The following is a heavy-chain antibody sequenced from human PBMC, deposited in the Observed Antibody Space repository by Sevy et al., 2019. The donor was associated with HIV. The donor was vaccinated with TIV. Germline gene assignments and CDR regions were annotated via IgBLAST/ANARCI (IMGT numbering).Heavy chain of an antibody. Sequence: SETLSLTCAVSGYSISSGYYWGWIRQPPGKGLEWIGSIFHSGSTYYNPSLKSRVTISVDTSKNQFSLKLSSVTAADTAVYYCARAYSSSPPASMDVWVKGTTVTVSS. CDR2: IFHSGST. J-gene: IGHJ6*04. D-gene: IGHD6-13*01. V-gene: IGHV4-38-2*01. CDR1: GYSISSGYY. CDR3: ARAYSSSPPASMDV.